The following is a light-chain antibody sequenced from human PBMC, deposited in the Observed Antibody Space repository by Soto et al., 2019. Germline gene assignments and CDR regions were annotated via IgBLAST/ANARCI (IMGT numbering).Light chain of an antibody. CDR2: VAS. Sequence: DIQMTQSPSSLSASVGDRVTITCRASQSVGTYVSWYQQKEGKAPKLLINVASTLQSGVASTFSGSGSGTDFTLANSRLPPEEFATYYCQQSASTPQTFGGGTRVEIK. CDR1: QSVGTY. V-gene: IGKV1-39*01. J-gene: IGKJ4*01. CDR3: QQSASTPQT.